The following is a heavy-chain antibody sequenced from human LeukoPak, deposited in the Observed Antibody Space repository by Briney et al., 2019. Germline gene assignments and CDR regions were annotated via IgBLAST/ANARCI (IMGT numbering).Heavy chain of an antibody. V-gene: IGHV3-21*01. J-gene: IGHJ4*02. CDR1: GFTFSSYS. Sequence: PGGSLRLSCAASGFTFSSYSMNWVRQAPGKGLEWASSISSSSSYIYYADSVKGRFTISRDNAKNSLYLQMNSLRAEDTAVYYCAREVYGGNSDGTFDYWGQGTLVTVSS. CDR2: ISSSSSYI. CDR3: AREVYGGNSDGTFDY. D-gene: IGHD4-23*01.